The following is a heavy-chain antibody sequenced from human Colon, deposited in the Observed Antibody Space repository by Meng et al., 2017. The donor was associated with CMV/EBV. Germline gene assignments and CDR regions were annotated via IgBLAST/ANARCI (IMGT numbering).Heavy chain of an antibody. Sequence: VLVVESGGGLVKPGASLRLSCSASGFTFTDYSMTWVRQAPGKGLEWVSSISSSSSYIYYADSLRGRFTISRDNAKKSVYLQMNSLGADDTAVYYCVRAPTIGAYYFDYWGQGILVTVSS. CDR1: GFTFTDYS. V-gene: IGHV3-21*01. J-gene: IGHJ4*02. D-gene: IGHD3-3*01. CDR3: VRAPTIGAYYFDY. CDR2: ISSSSSYI.